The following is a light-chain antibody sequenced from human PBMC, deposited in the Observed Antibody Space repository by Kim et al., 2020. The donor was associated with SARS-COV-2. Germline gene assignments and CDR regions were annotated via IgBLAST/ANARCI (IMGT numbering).Light chain of an antibody. CDR2: AAS. J-gene: IGKJ1*01. CDR3: QQYYSYPPT. V-gene: IGKV1-8*01. Sequence: ASTGDSVTSTCRASQGISIYLAWSQQKPGTAPKLLSYAASTLQSGVPSRFSGSGSGTDFNLTISCLQSEDFATYYCQQYYSYPPTFGQGTKVDIK. CDR1: QGISIY.